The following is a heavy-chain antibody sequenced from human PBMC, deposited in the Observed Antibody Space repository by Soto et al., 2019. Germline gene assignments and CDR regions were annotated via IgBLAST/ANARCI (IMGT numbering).Heavy chain of an antibody. CDR3: ARGYYDSSGYYYVSWFDP. Sequence: SCAASGFTFSTYSMNWVRQAPGKGLEWVSSISSSSSYIYYADSVKGRFTISRDNAKNSLYLQMNSLRAEDTAVYYCARGYYDSSGYYYVSWFDPWGQGTLVTVSS. CDR1: GFTFSTYS. CDR2: ISSSSSYI. J-gene: IGHJ5*02. V-gene: IGHV3-21*01. D-gene: IGHD3-22*01.